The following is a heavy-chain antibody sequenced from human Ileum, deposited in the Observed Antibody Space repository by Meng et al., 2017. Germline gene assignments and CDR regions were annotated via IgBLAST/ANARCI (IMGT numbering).Heavy chain of an antibody. Sequence: QGQLQQWGEGLLKPSEPLSLACAVYGGACSGYYWSWIRQPPGKGLEWIGEINHSGSTNYNPSLKSRVTISVDTSKNQFSLKLSSVTAADTAVYYCARTSGWFYYWGQGTLVTVSS. CDR2: INHSGST. D-gene: IGHD6-19*01. V-gene: IGHV4-34*01. CDR1: GGACSGYY. J-gene: IGHJ4*02. CDR3: ARTSGWFYY.